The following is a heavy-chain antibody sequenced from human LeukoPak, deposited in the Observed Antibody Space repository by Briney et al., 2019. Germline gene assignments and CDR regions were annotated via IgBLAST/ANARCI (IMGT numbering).Heavy chain of an antibody. CDR2: ISAYNGNT. V-gene: IGHV1-18*01. CDR1: GYTFSSYG. J-gene: IGHJ4*02. D-gene: IGHD6-19*01. Sequence: ASVKVSCKASGYTFSSYGIIWVRQAPGQGLEWMGWISAYNGNTNYAQNLRGRVTMTTDTSTSTAYMELRSLRSDDTAVYYCARDLGIAVAGQFDYWGQGTLVTVSS. CDR3: ARDLGIAVAGQFDY.